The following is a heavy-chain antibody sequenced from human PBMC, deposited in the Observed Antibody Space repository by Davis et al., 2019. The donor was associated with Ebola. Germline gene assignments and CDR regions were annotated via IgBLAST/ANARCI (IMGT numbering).Heavy chain of an antibody. CDR2: ISSSSSTI. CDR3: AKNLFGRSSFGEF. J-gene: IGHJ4*02. V-gene: IGHV3-48*01. D-gene: IGHD3-10*01. Sequence: GESLKISCAASGFTFSSYSMNWVRQAPGKGLEWVSYISSSSSTIYYADSVKGRFTISRDNAKNSLYLQMNSLRAEDTAVYYCAKNLFGRSSFGEFWGQGTLVTVSS. CDR1: GFTFSSYS.